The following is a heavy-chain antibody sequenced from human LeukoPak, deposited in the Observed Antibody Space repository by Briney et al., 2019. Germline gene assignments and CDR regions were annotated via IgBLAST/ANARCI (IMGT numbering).Heavy chain of an antibody. V-gene: IGHV4-59*01. CDR3: AKLARGPRLWFGMIDY. D-gene: IGHD3-10*01. CDR2: IYYSGST. Sequence: TSETLSLTCTVSGGSISSYYWSWIRQPPGKGLEWIGYIYYSGSTNYNPSLKSRVTISVDTSKNQFSLKLSSVTAADTAVYYCAKLARGPRLWFGMIDYWGQGTLVTVSS. J-gene: IGHJ4*02. CDR1: GGSISSYY.